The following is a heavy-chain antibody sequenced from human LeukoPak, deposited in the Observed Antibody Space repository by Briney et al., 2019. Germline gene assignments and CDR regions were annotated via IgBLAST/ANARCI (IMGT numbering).Heavy chain of an antibody. V-gene: IGHV3-23*01. Sequence: PGGSLRLSCAASEFIFSTYALNWIRQAPGKGLEWVSAISGSGGSTYYADSVKGRFTISRDNSKNTLYLQMNSLRAEDTAVYYCAKATWYCSSTSCYGDYYYYGMDVWGQGTTVTVSS. CDR1: EFIFSTYA. D-gene: IGHD2-2*01. CDR2: ISGSGGST. CDR3: AKATWYCSSTSCYGDYYYYGMDV. J-gene: IGHJ6*02.